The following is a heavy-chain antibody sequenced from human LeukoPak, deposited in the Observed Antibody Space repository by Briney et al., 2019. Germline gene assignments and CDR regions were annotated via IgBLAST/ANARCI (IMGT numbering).Heavy chain of an antibody. CDR1: GFTFSSYG. CDR3: ARAFGSWEPLDY. D-gene: IGHD1-26*01. CDR2: ISYDGSNK. J-gene: IGHJ4*02. Sequence: PGGSLRLSCAASGFTFSSYGMHWVRQAPGKGLEWVAVISYDGSNKYYADSVKGRFTISRDNSKNTLYLQMNSLRAEDTAVYYCARAFGSWEPLDYWGQGTLVTVSS. V-gene: IGHV3-30*03.